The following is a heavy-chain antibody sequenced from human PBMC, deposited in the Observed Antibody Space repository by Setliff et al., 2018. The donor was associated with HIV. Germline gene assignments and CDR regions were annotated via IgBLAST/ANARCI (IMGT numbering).Heavy chain of an antibody. CDR2: IDWDDDK. J-gene: IGHJ4*02. CDR3: VRMSSYSPYCDY. CDR1: GFSLSTSGMC. D-gene: IGHD1-26*01. V-gene: IGHV2-70*11. Sequence: ESGPTLVNPTPTLTLTYTFSGFSLSTSGMCVSWIRQPPGKALEWLARIDWDDDKYYSTSLKTRLTIAKDTSKNQVVLEMTKMDPVDTATYDCVRMSSYSPYCDYWGQGTQVTVSS.